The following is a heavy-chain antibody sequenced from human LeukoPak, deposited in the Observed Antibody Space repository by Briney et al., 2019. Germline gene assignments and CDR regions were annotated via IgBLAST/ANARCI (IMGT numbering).Heavy chain of an antibody. CDR2: IYYSGST. CDR1: GGSISGSSYY. J-gene: IGHJ4*02. Sequence: PPETLSLTCTVSGGSISGSSYYWGWIRQPPGKGLEWIGSIYYSGSTYYNPSLKSRVTISVDTSKNQFSLKLSSVTAADTAVYYCARGMGGYVARRGYYFDYWGQGTLVTVSS. CDR3: ARGMGGYVARRGYYFDY. V-gene: IGHV4-39*07. D-gene: IGHD5-12*01.